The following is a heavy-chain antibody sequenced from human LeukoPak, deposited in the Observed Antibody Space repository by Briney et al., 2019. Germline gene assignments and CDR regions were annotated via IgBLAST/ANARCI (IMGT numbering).Heavy chain of an antibody. Sequence: SGTLSLTCTVSGGSISSSNYYWGWIRQPPGQGLVWIGSIYYSGNTYYNPSLKSRVTISVDTSKNQFSLKLTSVTAADTAVYYCAHFKGGSFDFWGQGTMVTVSS. V-gene: IGHV4-39*01. CDR2: IYYSGNT. J-gene: IGHJ3*01. CDR3: AHFKGGSFDF. CDR1: GGSISSSNYY. D-gene: IGHD1-26*01.